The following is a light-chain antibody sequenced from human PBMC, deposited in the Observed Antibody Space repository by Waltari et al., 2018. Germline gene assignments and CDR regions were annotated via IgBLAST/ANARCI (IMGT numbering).Light chain of an antibody. V-gene: IGLV2-14*03. CDR3: SSYTGSSTLV. J-gene: IGLJ1*01. CDR2: DVT. CDR1: SPDVGAYAS. Sequence: QSALTQPASVSGSPGQSITISCTGTSPDVGAYASVSWYQQYPGKAPKLLIYDVTNRPSGVSNRFAGSKSGNTASLTISGLQADDEADYYCSSYTGSSTLVFGTGTKVTVL.